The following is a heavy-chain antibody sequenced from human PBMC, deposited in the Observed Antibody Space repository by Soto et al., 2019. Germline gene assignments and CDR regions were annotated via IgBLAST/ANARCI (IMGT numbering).Heavy chain of an antibody. D-gene: IGHD6-13*01. CDR1: GVTISSSSYY. CDR3: ARHSSSRHTYFDY. Sequence: TSETLSLTCTVSGVTISSSSYYWGWIRQPPGKGLEWIGNVYYGGSTYYNPSLKSRVTISVETSKSQFSLKLSSVTAADTAVYYCARHSSSRHTYFDYWGQGTLVTVSS. CDR2: VYYGGST. V-gene: IGHV4-39*01. J-gene: IGHJ4*02.